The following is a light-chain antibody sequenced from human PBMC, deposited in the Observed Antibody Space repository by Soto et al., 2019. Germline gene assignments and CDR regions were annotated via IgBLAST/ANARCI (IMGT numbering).Light chain of an antibody. CDR1: SSNIGAGFD. CDR3: QSYDSRLSAVV. Sequence: QSVLTQPPSVSGAPRQRVTISCTGNSSNIGAGFDVHWYQQLPGTAPKLLIYDNSNRPSAVPDRFSGSKSGTSASLAITGLQAEDGTDYYCQSYDSRLSAVVFGGGTKLTVL. V-gene: IGLV1-40*01. J-gene: IGLJ2*01. CDR2: DNS.